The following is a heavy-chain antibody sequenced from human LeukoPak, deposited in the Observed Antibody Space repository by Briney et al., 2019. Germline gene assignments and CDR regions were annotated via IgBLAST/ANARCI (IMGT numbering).Heavy chain of an antibody. V-gene: IGHV4-59*01. CDR1: GFSFSSYA. D-gene: IGHD3-10*01. CDR2: VYYSGGT. CDR3: ARDLYGSGS. Sequence: PGGSLRLSCAASGFSFSSYALCWVRQPPGKGLEWIGYVYYSGGTNYNPSLKSRVTISVDTSKNQVSLKLSSVTAADTAVYYCARDLYGSGSWGQGTLVTVSS. J-gene: IGHJ4*02.